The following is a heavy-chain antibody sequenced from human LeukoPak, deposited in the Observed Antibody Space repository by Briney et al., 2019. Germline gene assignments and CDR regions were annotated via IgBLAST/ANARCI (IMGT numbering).Heavy chain of an antibody. CDR2: INPSGGST. CDR1: GYTFTSYY. D-gene: IGHD3-22*01. V-gene: IGHV1-46*01. J-gene: IGHJ4*02. Sequence: ASVKVSCKASGYTFTSYYMHWVRQAPGQGLEWMGIINPSGGSTSYAQKFQGRVTMTRDTSTSTVYMELSSLRSEDTAVYYCAREGYYYDSSGSFDYWGQGTLVTVSS. CDR3: AREGYYYDSSGSFDY.